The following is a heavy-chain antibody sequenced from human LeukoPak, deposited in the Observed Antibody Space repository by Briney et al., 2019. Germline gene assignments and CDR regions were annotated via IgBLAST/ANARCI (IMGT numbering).Heavy chain of an antibody. CDR1: RYTFTDYY. D-gene: IGHD1-26*01. V-gene: IGHV1-2*02. CDR2: IHPNSGDT. J-gene: IGHJ5*02. CDR3: AREYAGTTTNWFDP. Sequence: ASVKVSCTASRYTFTDYYIHWRRQAPGQGLECMGWIHPNSGDTKYAQKFLGRVTMTRDTSISIAYMDLSRLRSDDTAVYYCAREYAGTTTNWFDPWGQGTLVTVSS.